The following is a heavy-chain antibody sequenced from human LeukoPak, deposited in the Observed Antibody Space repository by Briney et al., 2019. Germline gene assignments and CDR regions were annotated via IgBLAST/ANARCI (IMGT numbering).Heavy chain of an antibody. CDR1: GFTFRSYA. V-gene: IGHV3-9*01. J-gene: IGHJ4*02. CDR3: AKDIGQWLVRRGFDY. CDR2: ISWNSGSI. D-gene: IGHD6-19*01. Sequence: GGSLRLSCTVSGFTFRSYAMHWVRQAPGKGLEWVSGISWNSGSIGYADSVKGRFTISRDNAKNSLYLQMNSLRAEDTALYYCAKDIGQWLVRRGFDYWGQGTLVTVSS.